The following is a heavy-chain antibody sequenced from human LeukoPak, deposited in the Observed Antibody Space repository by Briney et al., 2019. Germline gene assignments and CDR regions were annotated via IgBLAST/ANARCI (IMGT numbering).Heavy chain of an antibody. J-gene: IGHJ4*02. D-gene: IGHD6-13*01. CDR1: GYTFTTYW. CDR3: IRDSSSSFDY. CDR2: INSDGSNT. Sequence: PGGSLRLSCAASGYTFTTYWIHWVRQASGKGLVWVSLINSDGSNTGYADSVKGRFTISRDNAKNMVYLQMNSLRAEDTAVYYCIRDSSSSFDYWGQGTLVTVSS. V-gene: IGHV3-74*01.